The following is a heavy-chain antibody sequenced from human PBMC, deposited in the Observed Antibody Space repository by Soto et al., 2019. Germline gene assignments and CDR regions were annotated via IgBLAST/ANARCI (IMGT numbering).Heavy chain of an antibody. D-gene: IGHD1-7*01. J-gene: IGHJ4*02. CDR1: GFTVSSNY. CDR3: ARAGYNWNWDY. CDR2: IYSGGST. V-gene: IGHV3-53*01. Sequence: GSLRLSCAASGFTVSSNYMSWVRQAPGKGLEWVSVIYSGGSTYYADSVKGRFTISRDNSKNTLYLQMNSLRAEDTAVYYCARAGYNWNWDYWGQGTLVTVSS.